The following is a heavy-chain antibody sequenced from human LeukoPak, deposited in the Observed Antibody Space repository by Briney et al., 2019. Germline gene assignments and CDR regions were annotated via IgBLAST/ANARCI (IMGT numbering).Heavy chain of an antibody. J-gene: IGHJ5*02. CDR1: GVTFSSYW. V-gene: IGHV3-49*03. CDR3: TRALAAAGSPDWFDP. CDR2: IRSKAYGGTT. Sequence: GGSLRLSCAASGVTFSSYWMSWSRQAPGKGLEWVGFIRSKAYGGTTEYAASVKGRFTISRDDSKSIAYLQMNSLKTEDTAVYYCTRALAAAGSPDWFDPWGQGTLVTVSS. D-gene: IGHD6-13*01.